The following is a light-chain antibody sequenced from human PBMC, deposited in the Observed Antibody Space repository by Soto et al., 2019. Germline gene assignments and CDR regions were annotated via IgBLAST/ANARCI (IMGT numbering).Light chain of an antibody. CDR2: EVN. J-gene: IGLJ3*02. Sequence: QSVLTQPPSASGSPGQSVTISCTGTSSDVGAYNSVSWYQQHPGKAPRLMIYEVNNRPAGVPDRFSGSTSGNTASLTVSGLQAEDEADYYCNSHGGSNNFWVFGGGTKLTVL. CDR1: SSDVGAYNS. V-gene: IGLV2-8*01. CDR3: NSHGGSNNFWV.